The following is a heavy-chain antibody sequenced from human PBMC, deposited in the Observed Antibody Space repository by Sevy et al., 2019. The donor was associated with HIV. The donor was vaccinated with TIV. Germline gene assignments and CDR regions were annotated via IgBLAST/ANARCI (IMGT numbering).Heavy chain of an antibody. Sequence: GGSLRLSCAASGFTFSSYWMHWVRQAPGKGLVWVSRINSDGSSTSYADSVKGRFTISRDNAKNTRYLQMNSLRAEDTAVYYCARDHLLSIAAAGSYYYYYYGMDVWGQGTTVTVSS. CDR3: ARDHLLSIAAAGSYYYYYYGMDV. V-gene: IGHV3-74*01. CDR1: GFTFSSYW. CDR2: INSDGSST. J-gene: IGHJ6*02. D-gene: IGHD6-13*01.